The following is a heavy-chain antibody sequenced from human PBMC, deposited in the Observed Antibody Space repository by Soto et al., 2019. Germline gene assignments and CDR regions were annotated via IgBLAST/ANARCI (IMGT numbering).Heavy chain of an antibody. CDR1: GGTFSSYA. CDR2: IIPIFGIA. J-gene: IGHJ3*02. CDR3: ASGIAVAGNPDAVDS. Sequence: ASVKVSCKASGGTFSSYAISWVRQAPGQGLEWMGGIIPIFGIANYAQKFQGRVTITADKSTSTAYMELSSLRSEDTAVYYCASGIAVAGNPDAVDSWGQGTMVTVSS. D-gene: IGHD6-19*01. V-gene: IGHV1-69*10.